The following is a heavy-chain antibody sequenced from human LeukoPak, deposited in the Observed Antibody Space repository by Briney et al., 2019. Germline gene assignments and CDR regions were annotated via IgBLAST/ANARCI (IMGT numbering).Heavy chain of an antibody. D-gene: IGHD1-26*01. J-gene: IGHJ3*02. CDR3: ASADKVGAGAFDI. Sequence: ASVKVSCKASGYTFTGYYMRWVRQAPGQGLEWMGRINPNSGGTNYAQKFQGRVTMTRDTSISTAYMELSGLRSDDTAVYYCASADKVGAGAFDIWGQGTMVTVSS. CDR1: GYTFTGYY. CDR2: INPNSGGT. V-gene: IGHV1-2*06.